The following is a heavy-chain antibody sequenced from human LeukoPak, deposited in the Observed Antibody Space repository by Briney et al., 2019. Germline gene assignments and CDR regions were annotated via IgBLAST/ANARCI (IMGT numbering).Heavy chain of an antibody. J-gene: IGHJ4*02. Sequence: GGSLRLSCATSGFTFSDYSMNWVRQAPGKGPEWVSFTRFDGKNKYYADSVKGRFTISKDSSKNTLDLQMNSLRTEDTAVYYCARGSQYNILTGFIVGAMDDFDYWGQGTLVTVSS. V-gene: IGHV3-30*02. CDR2: TRFDGKNK. CDR1: GFTFSDYS. D-gene: IGHD3-9*01. CDR3: ARGSQYNILTGFIVGAMDDFDY.